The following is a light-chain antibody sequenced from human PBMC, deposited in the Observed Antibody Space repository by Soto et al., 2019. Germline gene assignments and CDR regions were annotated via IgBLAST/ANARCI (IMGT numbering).Light chain of an antibody. V-gene: IGKV3-20*01. CDR3: QQYCNSPRGT. Sequence: EIVLTQSPGTLSLSPGQRATLSCRASQSVSSSYLAWYQQKPGQAPRLLVYGTSSRATGIPDRFSGSGSWTDLTLTINRLQHADFAVYYCQQYCNSPRGTFGRGTKVEIK. CDR1: QSVSSSY. J-gene: IGKJ1*01. CDR2: GTS.